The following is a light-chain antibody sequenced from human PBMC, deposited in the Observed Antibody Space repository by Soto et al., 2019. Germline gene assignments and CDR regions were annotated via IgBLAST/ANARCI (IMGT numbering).Light chain of an antibody. CDR3: QQYGSSPWT. J-gene: IGKJ1*01. CDR1: QSVINSY. Sequence: EIVLTQSPGTLSLSPGQRATLSCRASQSVINSYIAWYQQQPGQAPRLLIYGASSRATGIPNRFSGRGSGTDFTLTIGGLEPEDFAVYYCQQYGSSPWTFGQGTKVEIK. CDR2: GAS. V-gene: IGKV3-20*01.